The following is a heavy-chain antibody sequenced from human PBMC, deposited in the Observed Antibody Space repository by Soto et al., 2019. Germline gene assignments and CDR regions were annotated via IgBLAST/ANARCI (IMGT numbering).Heavy chain of an antibody. CDR1: GGSISSYY. J-gene: IGHJ5*02. V-gene: IGHV4-59*01. CDR3: ARYSGTSYVS. D-gene: IGHD1-26*01. Sequence: SETLSLTCTVSGGSISSYYWSWIRQPPGEGLEWIGFIYYSGNTNYNPSLKSRVIMSLDTSKNQFSLKLNSVTAADTAVYYCARYSGTSYVSWGQGALVTVSS. CDR2: IYYSGNT.